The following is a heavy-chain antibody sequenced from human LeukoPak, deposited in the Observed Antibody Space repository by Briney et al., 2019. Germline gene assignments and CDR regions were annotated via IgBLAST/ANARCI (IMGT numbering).Heavy chain of an antibody. D-gene: IGHD4-11*01. CDR1: GYTFTEYY. CDR2: INTSGGHT. V-gene: IGHV1-46*01. CDR3: ARGLERLDSNNYLSFAFDI. J-gene: IGHJ3*02. Sequence: ASVKVSCKASGYTFTEYYMHWVRQAPGQGLEWMGIINTSGGHTNYAQKFQGRVSMTRDTSTGTLYMDLSSLRFEDTAVYYCARGLERLDSNNYLSFAFDIWGQGTMVTVS.